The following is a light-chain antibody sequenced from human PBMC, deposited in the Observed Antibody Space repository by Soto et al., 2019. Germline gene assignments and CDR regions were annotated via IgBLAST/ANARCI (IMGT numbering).Light chain of an antibody. Sequence: QSVLTQPPSVSGAPGQRVTISCTGSSSNFGAGYEVHWYKQLPGTAPTLVIFNNLNRPSGIPDRFSGSKSGTSATLGITGLQTGDEADYYCATWDSSLTVVVFGGGTQLTVL. CDR1: SSNFGAGY. J-gene: IGLJ2*01. V-gene: IGLV1-51*02. CDR2: NNL. CDR3: ATWDSSLTVVV.